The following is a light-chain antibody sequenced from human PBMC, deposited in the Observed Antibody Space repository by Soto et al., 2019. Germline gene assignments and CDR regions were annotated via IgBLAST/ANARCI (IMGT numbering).Light chain of an antibody. CDR2: EGS. J-gene: IGLJ2*01. CDR1: SSDVGSYNL. V-gene: IGLV2-23*01. CDR3: CSYAGSSTV. Sequence: QSALTQPASVSGSPGQSITISCTGTSSDVGSYNLVSWYQQYPGKAPKLMIYEGSKRPSGVSNRFSGSKSGNTASLTISGLQAEDQADYYCCSYAGSSTVFGGGTKLTVL.